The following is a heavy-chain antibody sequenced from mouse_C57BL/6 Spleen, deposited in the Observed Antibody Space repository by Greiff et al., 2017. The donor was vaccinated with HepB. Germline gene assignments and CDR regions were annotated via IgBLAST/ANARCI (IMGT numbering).Heavy chain of an antibody. CDR1: GYTFTDHT. D-gene: IGHD1-1*01. CDR2: IYPRDGST. V-gene: IGHV1-78*01. Sequence: VQRVESAAELVKPGASVKISCKVSGYTFTDHTIHWMKQRPEQGLEWIGYIYPRDGSTKYNEKFKGKATLTADKSSSTAYMQLNSLTSEDSAVYFCARKEHYYYGIRGGYFDVWGTGTTVTVSS. CDR3: ARKEHYYYGIRGGYFDV. J-gene: IGHJ1*03.